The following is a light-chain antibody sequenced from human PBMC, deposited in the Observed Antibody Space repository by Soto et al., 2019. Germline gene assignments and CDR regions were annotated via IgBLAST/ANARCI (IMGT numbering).Light chain of an antibody. J-gene: IGKJ3*01. CDR1: QSISSY. Sequence: DIQMTQSPSSLSASVGDRVTITCRASQSISSYLNWYQQKPGKAPKLLIYAASSLQSGVPSRFSGSGSGTDFPLTISSLQPEDFATYYCQQSYRTPLTFGHGTKVDI. CDR2: AAS. CDR3: QQSYRTPLT. V-gene: IGKV1-39*01.